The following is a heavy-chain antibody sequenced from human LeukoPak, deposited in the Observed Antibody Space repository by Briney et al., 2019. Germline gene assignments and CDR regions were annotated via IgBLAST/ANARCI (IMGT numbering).Heavy chain of an antibody. CDR3: ARERAEVTIPGGHFDY. J-gene: IGHJ4*02. CDR2: IHYSGIT. V-gene: IGHV4-59*13. CDR1: GASISTYY. D-gene: IGHD2-15*01. Sequence: SETLSLTCNVSGASISTYYWSWIRQSPGKGLEWIGYIHYSGITNYNPSLKSRVTISVDTSKNQFSLRLSAVTAADPAVYYCARERAEVTIPGGHFDYWGQGTLVTVSS.